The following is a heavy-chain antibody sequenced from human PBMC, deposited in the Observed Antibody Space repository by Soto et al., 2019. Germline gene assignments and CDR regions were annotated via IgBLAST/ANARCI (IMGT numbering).Heavy chain of an antibody. CDR3: ARGIKYGDYSRLFEP. CDR2: MNPNSGNT. J-gene: IGHJ5*02. V-gene: IGHV1-8*02. D-gene: IGHD4-17*01. CDR1: GYNYTSYH. Sequence: SVKASCKASGYNYTSYHINCLRHATRQGFEYFGWMNPNSGNTGYVKKFQGRVTMTRDTSMSTAYMELSSLRSEDTAVYYCARGIKYGDYSRLFEPWGPGTLVTVSS.